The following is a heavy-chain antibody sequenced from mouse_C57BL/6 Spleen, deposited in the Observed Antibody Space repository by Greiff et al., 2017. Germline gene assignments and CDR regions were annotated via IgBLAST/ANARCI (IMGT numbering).Heavy chain of an antibody. CDR3: ARDGNYRGCFAY. Sequence: EVMLVESGGGLVKPGGSLKLSCAASGFTFSSYAMSWVRQTPEKRLEWVATISDGGSYTYYPDNVKGRFTISRDNAKNNLYLQMSHLKSEDTAMYYCARDGNYRGCFAYWGQGTLVTVSA. V-gene: IGHV5-4*01. CDR1: GFTFSSYA. D-gene: IGHD2-1*01. CDR2: ISDGGSYT. J-gene: IGHJ3*01.